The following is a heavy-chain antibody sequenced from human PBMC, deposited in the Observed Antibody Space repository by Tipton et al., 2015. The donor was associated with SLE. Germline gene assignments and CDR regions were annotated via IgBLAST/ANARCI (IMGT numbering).Heavy chain of an antibody. D-gene: IGHD3-22*01. Sequence: WSWIRQPPGKGLEWIGYIYHSGSTYYNPSLNSRVTISIDGSKNKFSLSLTSVTAADTAMYYCARSLLAYDSSAYYQIDSWGQGTLVTVSS. CDR3: ARSLLAYDSSAYYQIDS. CDR2: IYHSGST. J-gene: IGHJ4*02. V-gene: IGHV4-30-2*01.